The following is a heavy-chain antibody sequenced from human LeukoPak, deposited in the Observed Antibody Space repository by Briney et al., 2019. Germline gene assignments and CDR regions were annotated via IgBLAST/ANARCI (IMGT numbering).Heavy chain of an antibody. V-gene: IGHV3-11*01. CDR2: ISSSGSTI. CDR3: ARDRVGATDY. Sequence: KPGGSLRLSCAASGFTFSDYYMRWIREARGKGGEWVSYISSSGSTIYYAHSVKGRFTISRDNAKNSLYLQMNSLRAEDTAVYYCARDRVGATDYWGQGTLVTVSS. CDR1: GFTFSDYY. D-gene: IGHD1-26*01. J-gene: IGHJ4*02.